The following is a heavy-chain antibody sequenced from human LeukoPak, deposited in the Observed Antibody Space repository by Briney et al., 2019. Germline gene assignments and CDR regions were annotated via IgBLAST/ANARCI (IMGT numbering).Heavy chain of an antibody. CDR1: GFTFSSYS. CDR3: ASDILTERRFDY. D-gene: IGHD3-9*01. Sequence: PGGSLRLSCAASGFTFSSYSMSWVRQAPGKGLEWVSYITSSSSTIYYADSVKGRFTISRDNAKNSLYLQMNSLRDEDTAVYYCASDILTERRFDYWGQGTLVTVSS. CDR2: ITSSSSTI. J-gene: IGHJ4*02. V-gene: IGHV3-48*02.